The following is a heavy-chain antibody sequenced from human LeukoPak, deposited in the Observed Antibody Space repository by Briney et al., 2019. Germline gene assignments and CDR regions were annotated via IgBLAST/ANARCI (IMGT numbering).Heavy chain of an antibody. J-gene: IGHJ6*02. V-gene: IGHV7-4-1*02. CDR2: INTNTGNP. CDR1: GYTFTSYA. D-gene: IGHD5-24*01. CDR3: ASSYNYRAGYYYYGMDV. Sequence: ASVKVSCKASGYTFTSYAMNWVRQAPGQGLEWMGWINTNTGNPTCAQGFTGRFVFSLDTSVSTAYLQISSLKAEDTAVYYCASSYNYRAGYYYYGMDVWGQGTTVTVSS.